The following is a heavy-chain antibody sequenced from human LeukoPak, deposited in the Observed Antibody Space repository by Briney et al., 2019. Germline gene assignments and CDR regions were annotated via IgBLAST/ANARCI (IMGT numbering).Heavy chain of an antibody. CDR1: GFISSTSA. D-gene: IGHD1-26*01. Sequence: GGSLRLSCAASGFISSTSAMNWVRQAPGKGLEWVSSMNDVGSHIYYRDSVKGRFTISRDNAKNSVYLQMNNLRAADTALYYCTRDPAYYLRYGYFDYWGQGILVTVSS. CDR2: MNDVGSHI. J-gene: IGHJ4*02. V-gene: IGHV3-21*01. CDR3: TRDPAYYLRYGYFDY.